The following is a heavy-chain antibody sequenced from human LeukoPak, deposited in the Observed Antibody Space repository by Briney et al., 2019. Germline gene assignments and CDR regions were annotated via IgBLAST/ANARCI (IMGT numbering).Heavy chain of an antibody. CDR1: GGSISSSS. CDR2: ISSAGSYI. D-gene: IGHD5-18*01. CDR3: ARGLSYADY. Sequence: ETLSLTCTVSGGSISSSSYYWGWIRQPPGKGLEWVSSISSAGSYIYYADSVKGRFTISRDNAKNSLYLQMNGLRAEDTAVYYCARGLSYADYWGQGTLVTVSS. V-gene: IGHV3-21*01. J-gene: IGHJ4*02.